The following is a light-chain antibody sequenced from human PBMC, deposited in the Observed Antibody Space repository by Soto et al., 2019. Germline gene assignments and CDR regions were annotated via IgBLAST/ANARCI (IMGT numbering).Light chain of an antibody. Sequence: ETVLTQSPATLSLSPGERAILSCRASQSVSNSLAWYQQKPGQAPRLLIYDASNRATGVPARFSGSGSGTDFTLTIPSLEPEDFAVYYCQQRYTWPSFGPGTKVDIK. CDR1: QSVSNS. CDR2: DAS. V-gene: IGKV3-11*01. CDR3: QQRYTWPS. J-gene: IGKJ3*01.